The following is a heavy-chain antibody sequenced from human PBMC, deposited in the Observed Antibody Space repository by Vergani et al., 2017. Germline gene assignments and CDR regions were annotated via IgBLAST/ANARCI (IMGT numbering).Heavy chain of an antibody. Sequence: EVQLVESGGGLVQPGGSLRLSCAASGFTFSSYSMSWVRQAPGKGLEWVANIKQDGSEKYYVDSVKGRFTISRDNAKNSLYLQMNSLRAEDTAVYYCARIAPYYYYGMDVWGQGTTVTVSS. CDR2: IKQDGSEK. D-gene: IGHD2-21*01. CDR1: GFTFSSYS. J-gene: IGHJ6*02. V-gene: IGHV3-7*03. CDR3: ARIAPYYYYGMDV.